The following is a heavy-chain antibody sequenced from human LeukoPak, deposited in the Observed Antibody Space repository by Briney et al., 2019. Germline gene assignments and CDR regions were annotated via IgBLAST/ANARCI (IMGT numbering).Heavy chain of an antibody. CDR3: ARGPPPDFDY. V-gene: IGHV4-59*12. CDR1: GGSISDYY. J-gene: IGHJ4*02. CDR2: IYYSGST. Sequence: PSETLSLTCTVSGGSISDYYWSWIRQPPGKGLEWIGYIYYSGSTNYNPSLKSRVTLSVDTSKNQFSLKLSSVTAADTAVYYCARGPPPDFDYWGRGTLVTVSS.